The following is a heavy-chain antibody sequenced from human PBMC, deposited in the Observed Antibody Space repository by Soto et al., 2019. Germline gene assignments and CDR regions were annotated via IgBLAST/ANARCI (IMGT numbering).Heavy chain of an antibody. CDR1: GGTFSSYA. V-gene: IGHV1-69*01. CDR3: ARAGGGERWFGELLADY. D-gene: IGHD3-10*01. CDR2: IIPIFGTA. J-gene: IGHJ4*02. Sequence: QVQLVQSGAEVKKPGSSVKVSCKASGGTFSSYAISWVRQAPGQGLEWMGGIIPIFGTANYAQKFQGRVTITADESTSTAYMELSSLRSEDTAVYYCARAGGGERWFGELLADYWGQGTLVTVSS.